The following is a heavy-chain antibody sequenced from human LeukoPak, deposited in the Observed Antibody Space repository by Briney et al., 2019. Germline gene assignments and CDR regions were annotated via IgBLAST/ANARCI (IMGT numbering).Heavy chain of an antibody. J-gene: IGHJ3*02. CDR1: GGTFGSYA. D-gene: IGHD3-3*01. Sequence: AASVKVSCKASGGTFGSYAISWVRQAPGQGLEWMGRIIPIFGTANYAQKFQGRVTITTDESTSTAYMELSSLRSEDTAVYYCARGVVHDFWSGYLPDDAVDIWGQGTMVTVSS. CDR3: ARGVVHDFWSGYLPDDAVDI. V-gene: IGHV1-69*05. CDR2: IIPIFGTA.